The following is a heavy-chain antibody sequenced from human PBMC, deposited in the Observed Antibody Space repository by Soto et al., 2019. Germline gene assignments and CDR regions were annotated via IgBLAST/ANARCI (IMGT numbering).Heavy chain of an antibody. J-gene: IGHJ4*01. D-gene: IGHD2-15*01. Sequence: QVQLVHSGAEVKKPGSSVNVSCKASGGTFSSYTISWVRQAPGQGLEWMGRIIPSLCIANYAQKFQGRVTITADKSTTTAFMDLCSLTSADTTAYYSATDFYCYDGSYSYYCSYWGHGTPVTVSS. CDR3: ATDFYCYDGSYSYYCSY. CDR1: GGTFSSYT. CDR2: IIPSLCIA. V-gene: IGHV1-69*04.